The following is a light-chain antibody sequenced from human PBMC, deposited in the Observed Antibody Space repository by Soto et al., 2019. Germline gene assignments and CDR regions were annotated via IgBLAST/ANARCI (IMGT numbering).Light chain of an antibody. J-gene: IGKJ2*01. CDR2: GAS. V-gene: IGKV3-15*01. CDR1: QSISSN. Sequence: EIVMTQSPATLSVSPGERATLPCRASQSISSNLAWYQQKPGQSPRLLIYGASTRATGIPGRFSGSGSGTEFTLTISSLQSEDFAVYYCQQYNNWPPAYTFGQGTKLEIK. CDR3: QQYNNWPPAYT.